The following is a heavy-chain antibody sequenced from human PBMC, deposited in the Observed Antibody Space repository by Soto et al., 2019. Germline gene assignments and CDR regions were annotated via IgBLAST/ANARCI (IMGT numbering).Heavy chain of an antibody. CDR2: IYYSGST. D-gene: IGHD3-10*01. Sequence: PSETLSLTCIVSGGSVSSGDYFWSWIRQPPGKGLEWIGYIYYSGSTNYNPSLKSRVTISVDTSQNQFSLKLSSVTAADTAVYYCAREERWVVGDYHHYYGMDVWGQGTTITVSS. CDR1: GGSVSSGDYF. J-gene: IGHJ6*02. CDR3: AREERWVVGDYHHYYGMDV. V-gene: IGHV4-61*08.